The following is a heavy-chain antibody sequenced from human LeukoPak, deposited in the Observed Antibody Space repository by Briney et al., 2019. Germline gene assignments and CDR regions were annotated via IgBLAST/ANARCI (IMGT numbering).Heavy chain of an antibody. V-gene: IGHV1-2*06. CDR1: GYTFTGYY. D-gene: IGHD2-15*01. J-gene: IGHJ4*02. CDR3: ARLRGYCSGGSCKDY. CDR2: INPTSGGT. Sequence: ASVKVSCKASGYTFTGYYMHWVRQAPGQGLEWMGRINPTSGGTNYAQKFQGRVTMTRDTSNSTAYMELSRLRSDDTAVYYCARLRGYCSGGSCKDYWGQGTLVTVSS.